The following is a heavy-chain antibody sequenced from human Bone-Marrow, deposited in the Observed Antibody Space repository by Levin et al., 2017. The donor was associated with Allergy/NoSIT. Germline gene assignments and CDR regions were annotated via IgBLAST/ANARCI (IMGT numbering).Heavy chain of an antibody. D-gene: IGHD5-24*01. J-gene: IGHJ4*02. CDR2: IDWDDDK. V-gene: IGHV2-70*18. CDR1: GFSLNTLEMC. CDR3: ARIRAGDGYLFDS. Sequence: SGPTLVKPTQTLTLTCTFSGFSLNTLEMCVGWVRPPPGKALEWLALIDWDDDKYYSTSLKTRLTISRDNYKNQVVLRMTNMDPEDTGPYYCARIRAGDGYLFDSWGRGTLVTVSS.